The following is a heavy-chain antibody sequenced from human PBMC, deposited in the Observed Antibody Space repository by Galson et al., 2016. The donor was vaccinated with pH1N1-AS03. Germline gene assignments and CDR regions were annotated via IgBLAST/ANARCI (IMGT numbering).Heavy chain of an antibody. CDR2: ISAYSGNT. V-gene: IGHV1-18*01. CDR1: GYTFTNFG. Sequence: SVKVSCKASGYTFTNFGIIWVRQAPGQGLEWLGWISAYSGNTDYAQSLQGRVSMTTDPSTSTAYMELTSLRSDDTAIYYCARDLRSDFGNSFVAGVQFGRYWGQGTLVIVSS. J-gene: IGHJ4*01. D-gene: IGHD4-17*01. CDR3: ARDLRSDFGNSFVAGVQFGRY.